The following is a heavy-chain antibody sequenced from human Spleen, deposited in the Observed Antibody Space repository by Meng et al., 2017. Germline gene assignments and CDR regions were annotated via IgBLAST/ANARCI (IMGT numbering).Heavy chain of an antibody. J-gene: IGHJ4*02. D-gene: IGHD1-26*01. Sequence: QVRLGQSGAEVKKPGSSVKVSCKASGGTSSSVITWVRQAPGQGLEWMGGIIPVFGTLTYAQKFQGRVTITADEPTNTVYMELTSLISEDTAVYYCARGSPTYRTVEASFFEYWGQGTLVTVSS. CDR1: GGTSSSV. V-gene: IGHV1-69*01. CDR3: ARGSPTYRTVEASFFEY. CDR2: IIPVFGTL.